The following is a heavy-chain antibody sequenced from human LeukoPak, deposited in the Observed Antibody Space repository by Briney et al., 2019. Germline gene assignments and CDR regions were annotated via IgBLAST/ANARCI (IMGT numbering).Heavy chain of an antibody. CDR2: IYYSGST. CDR1: GDSISGSSFY. CDR3: ARGGWQWLPHFDY. J-gene: IGHJ4*02. V-gene: IGHV4-39*01. D-gene: IGHD6-19*01. Sequence: PSETLSLTCTVSGDSISGSSFYWGWIRQPPGKGLEWIGSIYYSGSTYYNPSLKSRVTISVDTSKNQFSLKLTSVTAADTAIFYCARGGWQWLPHFDYWGQGTLVTVSS.